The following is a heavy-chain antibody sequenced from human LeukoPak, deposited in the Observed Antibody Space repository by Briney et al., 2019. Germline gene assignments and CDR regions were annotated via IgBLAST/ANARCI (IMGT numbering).Heavy chain of an antibody. Sequence: SGGSLRLSCXASGXXFNNYAMSWVRQAPGKGLEWVSTITDSGGSTYYAGSVKGRFSISRDNSKNTLYLQMNSLRAEDTAVYYCAKRHYDILTSYYKALDYWGRGTLVTVSS. CDR1: GXXFNNYA. D-gene: IGHD3-9*01. V-gene: IGHV3-23*01. J-gene: IGHJ4*02. CDR2: ITDSGGST. CDR3: AKRHYDILTSYYKALDY.